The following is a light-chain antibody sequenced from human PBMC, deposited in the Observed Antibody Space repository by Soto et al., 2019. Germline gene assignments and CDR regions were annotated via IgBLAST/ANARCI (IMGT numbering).Light chain of an antibody. CDR1: QSINRW. Sequence: DIQMTQPPSTLSAFVGDRVTITCRARQSINRWLAWYQQKPGKAPKLLIFDASTLETGVPSRFSGSGSGTEFTLTISSLQPDDSATYYCQQYNSYRTFGQGTKVDIK. V-gene: IGKV1-5*01. CDR3: QQYNSYRT. J-gene: IGKJ1*01. CDR2: DAS.